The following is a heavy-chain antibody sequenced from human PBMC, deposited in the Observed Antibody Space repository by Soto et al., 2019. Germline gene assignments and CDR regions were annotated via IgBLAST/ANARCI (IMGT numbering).Heavy chain of an antibody. J-gene: IGHJ4*02. CDR1: GYTISSYY. CDR3: ARKYYFDY. CDR2: IDPGVGVT. Sequence: QVQLVQSGAEVKKPGASVKISCKASGYTISSYYMHWVRQAPGQGPEWMGIIDPGVGVTTYAQKFQDRITMTRDTSTSTVFMELSGLRVGDTAMYYCARKYYFDYWGQGTRVTVSS. V-gene: IGHV1-46*01.